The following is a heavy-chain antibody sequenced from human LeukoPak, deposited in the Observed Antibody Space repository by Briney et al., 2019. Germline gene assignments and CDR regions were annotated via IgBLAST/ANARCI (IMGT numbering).Heavy chain of an antibody. CDR3: ARGAAAENYFDY. D-gene: IGHD6-13*01. CDR2: ISSSSSYI. CDR1: GFTFSSYS. J-gene: IGHJ4*02. Sequence: GGSLRLSCAASGFTFSSYSMNWVRQAPGKGLEWVSSISSSSSYIYYADSVKGRFTISRDNAKNSLYLQMNSLRVEDTAVYYCARGAAAENYFDYWGQGTLVTVSS. V-gene: IGHV3-21*01.